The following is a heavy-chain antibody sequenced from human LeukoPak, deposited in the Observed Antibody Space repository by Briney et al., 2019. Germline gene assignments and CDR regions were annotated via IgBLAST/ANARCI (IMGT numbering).Heavy chain of an antibody. CDR2: MYSGGST. V-gene: IGHV3-53*01. Sequence: GGSLRLSCAASGFTVSSNYMSWVRQAPGKGLEWVSVMYSGGSTYYADSLKGRFTTSRDTTKNTLYLQMNSLRAEDTAVYYCAREGGAGGTIDYWGQGTLVTVSS. J-gene: IGHJ4*02. D-gene: IGHD2-8*01. CDR3: AREGGAGGTIDY. CDR1: GFTVSSNY.